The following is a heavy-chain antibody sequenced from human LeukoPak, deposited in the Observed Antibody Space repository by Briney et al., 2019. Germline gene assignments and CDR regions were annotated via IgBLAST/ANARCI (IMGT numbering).Heavy chain of an antibody. J-gene: IGHJ4*02. V-gene: IGHV1-18*01. Sequence: ASVKVSCKASGYTFTSYGISWVRQAPGQGLEWMGWISAYNGNTNYAQKLQGRVTMTTDTSTSTDYMELRSLRSDDTAVYYCARDQFPDIVVVVAAKPPDYWGQGTLVTVSS. CDR3: ARDQFPDIVVVVAAKPPDY. CDR1: GYTFTSYG. D-gene: IGHD2-15*01. CDR2: ISAYNGNT.